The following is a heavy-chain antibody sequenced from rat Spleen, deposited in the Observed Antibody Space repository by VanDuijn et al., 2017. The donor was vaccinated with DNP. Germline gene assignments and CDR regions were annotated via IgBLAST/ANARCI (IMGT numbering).Heavy chain of an antibody. D-gene: IGHD1-11*01. J-gene: IGHJ2*01. Sequence: EVQLVESGGDLVQPGRSLKLSCVASGFTFNKYWMTWVRQAPKKGLEWVATISSGGDRTYYRVSVKGRFTISRDNAKDTLYLQMDSLRSEDTATYYCAKGGDYGGFDYWGQGVMVTVSS. CDR1: GFTFNKYW. V-gene: IGHV5S13*01. CDR2: ISSGGDRT. CDR3: AKGGDYGGFDY.